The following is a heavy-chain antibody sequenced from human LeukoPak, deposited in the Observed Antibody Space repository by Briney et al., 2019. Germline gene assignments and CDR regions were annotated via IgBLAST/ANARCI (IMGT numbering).Heavy chain of an antibody. D-gene: IGHD2-2*01. Sequence: PGGSLRLSCAASGFTFSTYAMTWVRQAPGKGLEWVANIKQDGSAKNYVDSVKGRFAISRDNAKNSLYLQMNSLRSEDTAVYYCAKMPDFDYWGQGTLVTVSS. J-gene: IGHJ4*02. CDR3: AKMPDFDY. CDR1: GFTFSTYA. V-gene: IGHV3-7*03. CDR2: IKQDGSAK.